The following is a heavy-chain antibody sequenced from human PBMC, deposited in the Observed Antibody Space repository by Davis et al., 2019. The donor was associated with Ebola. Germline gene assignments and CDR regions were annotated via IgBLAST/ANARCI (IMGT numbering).Heavy chain of an antibody. CDR3: ARRGYYYDSSGYYYDGAFDI. D-gene: IGHD3-22*01. J-gene: IGHJ3*02. V-gene: IGHV4-34*01. CDR2: INHSGST. Sequence: MPSETLSLTCAVYGGSFSGYYWSWIRQPPGKGLEWIGEINHSGSTNYNPSLKSRVTISVDTSKNQFSLKLSSVTAADTAVYYCARRGYYYDSSGYYYDGAFDIWGQGTMVTVSS. CDR1: GGSFSGYY.